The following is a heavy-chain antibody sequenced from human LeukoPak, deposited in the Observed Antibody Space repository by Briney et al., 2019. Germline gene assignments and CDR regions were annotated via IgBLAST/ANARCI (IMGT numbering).Heavy chain of an antibody. V-gene: IGHV1-18*01. Sequence: ASVKVSCKASGYTFTSYGISWVRQAPGQGLEWMGWISAYNGNTNYAQKLQGRVTMTTDTSTSTAYMELRSLRSDDTAVYYCARGQSPQTRLPHAPFDYWGQGTLVTVSS. J-gene: IGHJ4*02. CDR1: GYTFTSYG. D-gene: IGHD6-19*01. CDR3: ARGQSPQTRLPHAPFDY. CDR2: ISAYNGNT.